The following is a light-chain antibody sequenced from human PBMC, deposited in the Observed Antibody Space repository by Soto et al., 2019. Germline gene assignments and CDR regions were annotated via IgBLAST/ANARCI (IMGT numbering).Light chain of an antibody. V-gene: IGKV3-20*01. CDR1: QIVSTTY. CDR2: GSS. J-gene: IGKJ1*01. Sequence: EIVLTQSPGTLSLSPGERATLSCRASQIVSTTYLAWYQQKPGQAPRLLIYGSSNRAPGIPDRFSGSGSGTDFSLTISRLEPEDFAVYYCQQYGRSPWTFGQGTKVDIK. CDR3: QQYGRSPWT.